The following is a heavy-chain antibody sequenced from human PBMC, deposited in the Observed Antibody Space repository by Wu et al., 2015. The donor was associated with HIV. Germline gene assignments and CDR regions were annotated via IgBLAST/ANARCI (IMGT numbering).Heavy chain of an antibody. CDR3: ARSHKWLRLRYEGNFDY. D-gene: IGHD5-12*01. CDR2: INPNNGGT. Sequence: QVQLVQSGAGVKKPGASMKVSCKASGYTFIGDYIHWVRQAPRQGLEWMGWINPNNGGTKYAQKFQGRVTLTRDTSINTTYMELSRLRSDDTAVYYCARSHKWLRLRYEGNFDYWGQGALVTVSS. CDR1: GYTFIGDY. J-gene: IGHJ4*02. V-gene: IGHV1-2*02.